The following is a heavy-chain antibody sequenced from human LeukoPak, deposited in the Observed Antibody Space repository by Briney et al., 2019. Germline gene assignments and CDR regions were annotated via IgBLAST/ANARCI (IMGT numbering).Heavy chain of an antibody. D-gene: IGHD6-6*01. J-gene: IGHJ4*02. CDR2: ISAYNGNT. CDR3: ARGESSSLDY. CDR1: GGSFNSYA. V-gene: IGHV1-18*01. Sequence: ASVKVSCKASGGSFNSYAINWVRQAPGQGLEWMGWISAYNGNTNYAQKLQGRVTMTTDTSTSTAYMELRSLRSDDTAVYYCARGESSSLDYWGQGTLVTVSS.